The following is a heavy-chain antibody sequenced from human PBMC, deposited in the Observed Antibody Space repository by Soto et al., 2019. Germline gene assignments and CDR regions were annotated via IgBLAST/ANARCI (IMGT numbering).Heavy chain of an antibody. V-gene: IGHV1-46*01. D-gene: IGHD3-10*01. CDR1: GYPFTTYH. CDR2: VYVTGTGT. CDR3: ARPEGYGSGSYYFDS. J-gene: IGHJ4*02. Sequence: GASVKVSCKASGYPFTTYHLHWVRQAPGQGPEWMGIVYVTGTGTRSAQKFQGRLTMTRDRSTSTVYMELSSLRSEDTAVYYCARPEGYGSGSYYFDSWGQGTLVTVSS.